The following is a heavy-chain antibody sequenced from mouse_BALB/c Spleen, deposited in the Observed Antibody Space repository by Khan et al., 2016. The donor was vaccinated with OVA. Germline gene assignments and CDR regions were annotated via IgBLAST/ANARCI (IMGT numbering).Heavy chain of an antibody. J-gene: IGHJ4*01. V-gene: IGHV2-6-1*01. CDR3: ARQPYYHYYVMDY. D-gene: IGHD2-10*01. CDR1: GFSLTDYG. Sequence: VELVESGPALVAPSQSLSITCTISGFSLTDYGVHWVRQPPGKGLEWLVVIWSDGSTTYNSALKSRLSISKDNSKSQVFLKMNSLQTDDTVVYYCARQPYYHYYVMDYWGQGTSVTVSS. CDR2: IWSDGST.